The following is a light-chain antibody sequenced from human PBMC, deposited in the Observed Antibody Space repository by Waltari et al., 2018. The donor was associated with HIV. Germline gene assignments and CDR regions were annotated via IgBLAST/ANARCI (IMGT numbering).Light chain of an antibody. J-gene: IGLJ1*01. CDR2: GKN. V-gene: IGLV3-19*01. CDR3: NSRDSSGNHLV. Sequence: SSELTQDPAVSVALGQTVRITCQGDSLRSYYPSWYQQKPGQAPVLGIYGKNNRPSGIPDRFSGSSSGNTASLTITGAQAEDEADYYCNSRDSSGNHLVFGTGTKVTVL. CDR1: SLRSYY.